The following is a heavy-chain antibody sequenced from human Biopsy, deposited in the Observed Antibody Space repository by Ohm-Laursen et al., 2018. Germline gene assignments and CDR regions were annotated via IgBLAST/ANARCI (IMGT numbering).Heavy chain of an antibody. D-gene: IGHD3-3*01. J-gene: IGHJ4*02. CDR3: ARQVDFWSGYVDY. CDR1: GGSISDSTYY. V-gene: IGHV4-39*01. Sequence: SETLSLTCIVSGGSISDSTYYWGWIRQSPGKGLEWIGNIYYSGNTDYSPSLKSRVTISVDTSNNQFSLKLRSVTAADTAVYYCARQVDFWSGYVDYWGQGTLVAVSS. CDR2: IYYSGNT.